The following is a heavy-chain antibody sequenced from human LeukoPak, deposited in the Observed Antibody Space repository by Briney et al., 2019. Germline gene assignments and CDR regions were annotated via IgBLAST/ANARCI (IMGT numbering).Heavy chain of an antibody. CDR3: ARGLCGGDCYDY. Sequence: GGSLRLSCAASGFTFDDYAMHWVRQAPGKGLEWVSGISWNSGSIGYADSVKGRFTISRDNAKNSLYLQMNSLRAEDTGVYYCARGLCGGDCYDYWGQGTLVTVSS. D-gene: IGHD2-21*01. CDR1: GFTFDDYA. CDR2: ISWNSGSI. J-gene: IGHJ4*02. V-gene: IGHV3-9*01.